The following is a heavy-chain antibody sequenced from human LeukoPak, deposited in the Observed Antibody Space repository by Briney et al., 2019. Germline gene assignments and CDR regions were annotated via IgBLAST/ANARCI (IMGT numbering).Heavy chain of an antibody. Sequence: SETLSLTCAVYGGSFSGYYWSWIRQPPGKGLEWIGEINHSGSTTYNPSLKSRVTISVDMSKSQFSLKLSSVTAADTAVYYCARDRYSNSFYYYYAMDVWGQGTTVTVSS. CDR3: ARDRYSNSFYYYYAMDV. D-gene: IGHD4-11*01. J-gene: IGHJ6*02. CDR1: GGSFSGYY. V-gene: IGHV4-34*01. CDR2: INHSGST.